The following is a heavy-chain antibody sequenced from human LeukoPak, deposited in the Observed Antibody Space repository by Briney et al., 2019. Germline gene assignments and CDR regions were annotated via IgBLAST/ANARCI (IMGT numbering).Heavy chain of an antibody. V-gene: IGHV4-4*02. CDR1: GGSISSSNW. Sequence: SGTLSLTCAVSGGSISSSNWWSWVRQPPEKGLEWIGEIYHSGSTNYNPSLKSRVTISVDTSKNQFSLKLSSVTAADTAVYYCARYSSSWYRYDAFDIWGQGTMVTVSS. CDR2: IYHSGST. J-gene: IGHJ3*02. D-gene: IGHD6-13*01. CDR3: ARYSSSWYRYDAFDI.